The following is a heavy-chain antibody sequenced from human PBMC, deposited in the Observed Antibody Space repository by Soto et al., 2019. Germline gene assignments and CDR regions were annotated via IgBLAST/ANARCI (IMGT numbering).Heavy chain of an antibody. Sequence: GESLKISCKGSGYTFTNYWIGWVRQMPGKGLEWMGIIYPGDSDTKYNPSFQGQVTISADKSITTTYLQWSSLKASDTAIYYCATSIFYYGMDVWGQGTTVTVSS. CDR2: IYPGDSDT. V-gene: IGHV5-51*01. CDR1: GYTFTNYW. J-gene: IGHJ6*02. CDR3: ATSIFYYGMDV.